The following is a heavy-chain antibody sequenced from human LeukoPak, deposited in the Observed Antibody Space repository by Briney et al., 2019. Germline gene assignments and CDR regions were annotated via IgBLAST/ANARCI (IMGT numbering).Heavy chain of an antibody. CDR3: ARGSSSSLRVEEAFDI. CDR2: INPSGGST. V-gene: IGHV1-46*01. J-gene: IGHJ3*02. CDR1: GYTFTSYY. D-gene: IGHD6-6*01. Sequence: ASVKVSCKASGYTFTSYYMHWVRQAPGQGLEWMGIINPSGGSTSYAQKFQGRVTITTDEATSTAYMELSRLRSEDTAVYYCARGSSSSLRVEEAFDIWGQGTMVTVSS.